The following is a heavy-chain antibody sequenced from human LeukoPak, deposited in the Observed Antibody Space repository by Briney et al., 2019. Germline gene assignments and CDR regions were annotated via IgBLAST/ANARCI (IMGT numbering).Heavy chain of an antibody. Sequence: ASVKVSRKASGYTFTSYAMHWVRQAPGQRLEWMGWINAGNGNTKYSQEFQGRVTITRDTSASTAYMELSSLRSEDMAVYYCARGGQLLSLSYYYYMDVWGKGTTVTVSS. V-gene: IGHV1-3*03. CDR3: ARGGQLLSLSYYYYMDV. J-gene: IGHJ6*03. CDR2: INAGNGNT. CDR1: GYTFTSYA. D-gene: IGHD3-10*01.